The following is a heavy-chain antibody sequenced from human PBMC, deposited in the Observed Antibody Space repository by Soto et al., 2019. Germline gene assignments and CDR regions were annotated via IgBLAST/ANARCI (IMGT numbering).Heavy chain of an antibody. D-gene: IGHD2-15*01. Sequence: EVQLLESGGAVVQPGGSLTISCEASGFTFGSYAVSWVRQAPGKGLEWVSAISGRGGHTHYSDSVKGRFIISRDNSKSTMSLQMTSLIAEDSAIYYCAKDFRLAVVAVVTENWFDSWGQGTLVTVSS. CDR2: ISGRGGHT. J-gene: IGHJ5*01. V-gene: IGHV3-23*01. CDR3: AKDFRLAVVAVVTENWFDS. CDR1: GFTFGSYA.